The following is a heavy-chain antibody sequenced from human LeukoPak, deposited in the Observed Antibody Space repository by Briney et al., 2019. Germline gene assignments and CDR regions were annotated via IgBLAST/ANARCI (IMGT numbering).Heavy chain of an antibody. CDR2: IYYSGST. Sequence: SETLSLTCTVSGGSISRYYWSWIRQPPGKRLEWIGYIYYSGSTNYNPSLKSRVTISVDTSKNHFSLKLSSVTAADTAVYYCASLEMATRSLDYWGQGTLVTVSS. V-gene: IGHV4-59*01. J-gene: IGHJ4*02. D-gene: IGHD5-24*01. CDR1: GGSISRYY. CDR3: ASLEMATRSLDY.